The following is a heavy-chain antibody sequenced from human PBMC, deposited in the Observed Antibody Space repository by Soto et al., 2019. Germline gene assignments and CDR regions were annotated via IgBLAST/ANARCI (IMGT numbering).Heavy chain of an antibody. J-gene: IGHJ4*02. V-gene: IGHV1-18*01. Sequence: GASVKVSCKASGYTFTSYGISWVRQAPGQGLEWMGWISAYNGNTNYAQKLQGRVTMTTDTSTSTAYMELRSLRSDDTAVYYCARDDRSSSSVSSNYWGQGTLVTVSS. CDR3: ARDDRSSSSVSSNY. D-gene: IGHD6-6*01. CDR1: GYTFTSYG. CDR2: ISAYNGNT.